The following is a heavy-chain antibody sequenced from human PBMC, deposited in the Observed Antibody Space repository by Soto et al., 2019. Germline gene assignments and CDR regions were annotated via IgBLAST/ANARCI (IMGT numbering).Heavy chain of an antibody. V-gene: IGHV1-69*06. J-gene: IGHJ6*02. CDR3: ARGGADSSSTSCYTPYYYYYGMDV. D-gene: IGHD2-2*02. CDR1: GGTFSSYA. CDR2: IIPIFGTA. Sequence: QVQLVQSEAEVKKPGSSVKVSCKASGGTFSSYAISWVRQAPGQGLEWMGGIIPIFGTANYAQKFQGRVTITADKSTSTAYMELSSLRSEDTAVYYCARGGADSSSTSCYTPYYYYYGMDVRGQGTTVTVSS.